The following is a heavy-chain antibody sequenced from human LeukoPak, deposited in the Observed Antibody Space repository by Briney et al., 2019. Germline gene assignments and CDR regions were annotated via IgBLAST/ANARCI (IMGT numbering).Heavy chain of an antibody. D-gene: IGHD2-21*02. V-gene: IGHV3-73*01. CDR3: TRCDGGGDCYTTVAFDI. J-gene: IGHJ3*02. Sequence: PGGSLRLSCAASGFTFSGSAMHWVRQASGKGLEWVGRIRSKANSYATAYAASVKGRFTTSRDDSKNTAYLQMNSLKTEDTAVYYCTRCDGGGDCYTTVAFDIWGQGTMVTVSS. CDR2: IRSKANSYAT. CDR1: GFTFSGSA.